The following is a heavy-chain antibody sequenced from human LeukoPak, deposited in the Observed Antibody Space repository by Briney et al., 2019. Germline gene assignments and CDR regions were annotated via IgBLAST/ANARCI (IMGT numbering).Heavy chain of an antibody. V-gene: IGHV3-48*04. CDR3: ASSSSWNDY. CDR1: GFTFSSYS. J-gene: IGHJ4*02. D-gene: IGHD6-13*01. Sequence: GGSLRLSCAASGFTFSSYSIDWVRQAPGKGLEWLSYISSSSSTIYFADSVKGRFTISRDNAKNSLYLQMNSLRAEDTAVYYCASSSSWNDYWGQGTLVTVSS. CDR2: ISSSSSTI.